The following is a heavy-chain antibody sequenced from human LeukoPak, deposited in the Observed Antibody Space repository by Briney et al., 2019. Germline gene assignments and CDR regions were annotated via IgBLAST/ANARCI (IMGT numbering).Heavy chain of an antibody. V-gene: IGHV1-8*01. CDR2: MNPVSGNT. D-gene: IGHD2-2*01. Sequence: ASVKVSCKAFGYTFTSYDFDWVRQAAGQGLEWMGWMNPVSGNTGYAQKFQGRISMTRDASISTAYMELDSLRPDDTAVYYCARGRALPTATVAEWGQGTLVTVSS. J-gene: IGHJ4*02. CDR1: GYTFTSYD. CDR3: ARGRALPTATVAE.